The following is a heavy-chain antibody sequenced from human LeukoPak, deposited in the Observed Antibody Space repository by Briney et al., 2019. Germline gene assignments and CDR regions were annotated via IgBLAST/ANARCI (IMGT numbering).Heavy chain of an antibody. J-gene: IGHJ4*02. Sequence: GEALKISCKGSGYSFTSYWISWVRQMPGKGLEWMGRIDPSDSYTNYSPSFQGHVTISADKSIGTAYLQWSSLKASDTAMYYCASLLKYCGGGSCLDPNFDYWGQGTLVTVSS. CDR3: ASLLKYCGGGSCLDPNFDY. CDR1: GYSFTSYW. V-gene: IGHV5-10-1*01. D-gene: IGHD2-15*01. CDR2: IDPSDSYT.